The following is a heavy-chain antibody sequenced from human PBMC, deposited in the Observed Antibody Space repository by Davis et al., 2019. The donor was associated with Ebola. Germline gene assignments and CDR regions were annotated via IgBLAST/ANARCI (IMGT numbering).Heavy chain of an antibody. V-gene: IGHV1-2*04. CDR1: GYTFTSYD. CDR2: INPNSGGT. J-gene: IGHJ4*02. Sequence: ASVKVSCKASGYTFTSYDINWVRQATGQGLEWMGWINPNSGGTNYAQKFQGWVTMTRDTSISTAYMELSRLRSDDTAVYYCARVRDYYFDYWGQGTLVTVSS. D-gene: IGHD2-21*02. CDR3: ARVRDYYFDY.